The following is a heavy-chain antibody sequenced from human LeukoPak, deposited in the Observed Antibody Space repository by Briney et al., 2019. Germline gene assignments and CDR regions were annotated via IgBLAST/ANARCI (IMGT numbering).Heavy chain of an antibody. V-gene: IGHV3-48*01. CDR2: IAYTGTI. CDR3: ARDPHALDY. J-gene: IGHJ4*02. CDR1: GFSFSSYS. Sequence: GGSLRLSCAASGFSFSSYSMNWVRQAPGKGLEWVAYIAYTGTIHYADSVRGRFAISRDNAKNSLYLELNSLRVEDTAVYYCARDPHALDYWGQGTRVTVSS.